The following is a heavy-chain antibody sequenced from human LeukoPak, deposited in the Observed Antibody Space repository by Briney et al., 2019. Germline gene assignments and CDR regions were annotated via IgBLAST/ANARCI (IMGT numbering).Heavy chain of an antibody. D-gene: IGHD3-22*01. V-gene: IGHV3-64*01. CDR1: GFTFSSYA. CDR3: ARDRYCDKTLPYLSNWFDP. J-gene: IGHJ5*02. CDR2: IHSNGGST. Sequence: GGSLRLSCAASGFTFSSYAMHWVRQAPGKGLEHVSAIHSNGGSTYYANSVKGRFTISRDNSKNTLYLQMDSLRAEDTAVYYCARDRYCDKTLPYLSNWFDPWGQGTLVTVSS.